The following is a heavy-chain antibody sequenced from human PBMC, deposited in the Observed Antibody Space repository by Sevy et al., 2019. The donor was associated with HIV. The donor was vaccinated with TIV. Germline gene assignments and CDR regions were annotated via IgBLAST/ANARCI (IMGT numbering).Heavy chain of an antibody. D-gene: IGHD1-20*01. V-gene: IGHV3-30*18. Sequence: GGSLRLSCAASGITFNTYAMHWVRQAPGKGLEWVAVISYDGRKKYYADSVKGRFTISRDDSKNTLYMQMNSVRPEDTAVYYCAKDGEWYNDAPSDYWGQGTLVTVSS. CDR3: AKDGEWYNDAPSDY. CDR1: GITFNTYA. CDR2: ISYDGRKK. J-gene: IGHJ4*02.